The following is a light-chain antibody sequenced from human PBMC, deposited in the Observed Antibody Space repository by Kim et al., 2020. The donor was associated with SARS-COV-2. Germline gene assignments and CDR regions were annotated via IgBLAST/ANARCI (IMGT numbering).Light chain of an antibody. CDR1: SLRLYY. CDR3: NSRDNSGYYVV. V-gene: IGLV3-19*01. CDR2: GKN. J-gene: IGLJ2*01. Sequence: SELTQDPAVSVALGQTVTITCQGDSLRLYYASWYQQKPGRAPQLVIYGKNSRPSGIPDRFSGSSSGNTASLTITGAQAEDEADYYCNSRDNSGYYVVFGGGTQLTVL.